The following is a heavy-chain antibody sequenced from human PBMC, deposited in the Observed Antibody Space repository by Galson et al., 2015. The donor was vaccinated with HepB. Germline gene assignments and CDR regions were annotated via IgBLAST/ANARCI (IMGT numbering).Heavy chain of an antibody. J-gene: IGHJ5*02. CDR3: AGEGGA. Sequence: QSGAEAKKSGESLKISCTASGYSFTTYYIGWVRQMPGKGLEWMGLIYPADSDTRYSPSFQGQVTMSADQSTRTAYQEWSSLKASDTAMDYCAGEGGAWGQGTRVTVSS. V-gene: IGHV5-51*01. CDR2: IYPADSDT. D-gene: IGHD2-15*01. CDR1: GYSFTTYY.